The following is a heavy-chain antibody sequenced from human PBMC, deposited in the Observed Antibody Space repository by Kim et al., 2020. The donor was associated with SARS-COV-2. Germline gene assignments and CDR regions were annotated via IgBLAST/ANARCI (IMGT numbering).Heavy chain of an antibody. J-gene: IGHJ4*02. CDR2: SDT. Sequence: SDTSYSPSFQGQVTISADKSISTAYLQWSSLKASDTAMYYCARADGYGAYWGQGTLVTVSS. V-gene: IGHV5-51*01. D-gene: IGHD5-12*01. CDR3: ARADGYGAY.